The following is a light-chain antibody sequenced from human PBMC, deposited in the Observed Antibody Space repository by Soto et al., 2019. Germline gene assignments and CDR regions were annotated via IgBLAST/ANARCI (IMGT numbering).Light chain of an antibody. Sequence: QSALTQPASVSGYPGQSITISCTGTSSDVGIYNYVSWYQQHPGKAPKLMIYQVTNRPSGVSNRFPGSKSGNTASLTISGLQAEDEADYYCSSYTGSTNYVFGTGTKVTVL. CDR1: SSDVGIYNY. CDR2: QVT. CDR3: SSYTGSTNYV. J-gene: IGLJ1*01. V-gene: IGLV2-14*01.